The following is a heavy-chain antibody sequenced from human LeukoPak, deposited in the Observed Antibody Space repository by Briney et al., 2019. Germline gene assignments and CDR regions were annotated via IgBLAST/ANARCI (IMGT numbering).Heavy chain of an antibody. CDR1: GYTFTSYG. CDR2: ISAYNGNT. CDR3: ARGRVGATRWNYFDC. Sequence: ASVKVSCKASGYTFTSYGISWVRQAPGQGLEWMGWISAYNGNTNYAQKLQGRVTMATDTSTSTAYMELRSLRSDDTAVYYCARGRVGATRWNYFDCWGQGTLVTVSS. D-gene: IGHD1-26*01. V-gene: IGHV1-18*01. J-gene: IGHJ4*02.